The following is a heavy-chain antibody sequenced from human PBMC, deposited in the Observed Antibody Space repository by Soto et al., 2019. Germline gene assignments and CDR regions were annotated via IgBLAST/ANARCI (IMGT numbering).Heavy chain of an antibody. D-gene: IGHD5-12*01. CDR1: GSPFRTYA. CDR2: INHNGGTI. J-gene: IGHJ4*02. V-gene: IGHV3-48*02. Sequence: EVQLVESGGGWIQPGGSLRLSCAASGSPFRTYAMNWVRQAPGKGLEWVPYINHNGGTIYYADSVKGRFTISRDNAKNSLYLQMNSLRDEDTALYYWVRDRGYTGYDLEYWGQGTLVTVSS. CDR3: VRDRGYTGYDLEY.